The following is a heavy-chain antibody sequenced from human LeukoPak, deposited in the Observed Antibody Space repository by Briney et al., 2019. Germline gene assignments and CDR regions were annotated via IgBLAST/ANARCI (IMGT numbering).Heavy chain of an antibody. D-gene: IGHD2-2*01. J-gene: IGHJ6*03. CDR3: AKEYQLLHYYMDF. CDR2: ISGSGGST. CDR1: GFTFSSYA. Sequence: QTGGSLRLSCAASGFTFSSYAMSWVRQAPGKGLEWVSAISGSGGSTYYADSVKGRFTISRDNSKNTLYLQMNRLRAEDTAVYYCAKEYQLLHYYMDFWGKGTTVTVSS. V-gene: IGHV3-23*01.